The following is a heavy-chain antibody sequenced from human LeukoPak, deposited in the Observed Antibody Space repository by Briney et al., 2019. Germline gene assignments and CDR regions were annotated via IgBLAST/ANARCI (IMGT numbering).Heavy chain of an antibody. CDR3: AKDPYTKHAFDI. D-gene: IGHD3-16*01. CDR1: GFTFSSYA. Sequence: GALRLSCVASGFTFSSYAMSWVRQAPGKGLEWVSAISGSGGSTYYADSVKGRFTISRDNSKNTLYLRMNSLRAEDTAVYYCAKDPYTKHAFDIWGQGTMVTVSS. CDR2: ISGSGGST. J-gene: IGHJ3*02. V-gene: IGHV3-23*01.